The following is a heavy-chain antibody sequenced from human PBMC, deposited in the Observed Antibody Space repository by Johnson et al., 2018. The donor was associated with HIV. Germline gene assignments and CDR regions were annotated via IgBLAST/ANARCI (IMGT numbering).Heavy chain of an antibody. CDR2: MWYDGTKK. CDR3: AKDRNWGASGAFDI. Sequence: QVQLVESGGGVVQPGRSLRLSCAASGFTFSSYTMHWVRQAPGKGLEWVAGMWYDGTKKNYADSVKGRFTISRDNSKNTLHLQMNSLRHEDTALYYCAKDRNWGASGAFDIWGQGTMVTVS. CDR1: GFTFSSYT. D-gene: IGHD3-16*01. V-gene: IGHV3-30*04. J-gene: IGHJ3*02.